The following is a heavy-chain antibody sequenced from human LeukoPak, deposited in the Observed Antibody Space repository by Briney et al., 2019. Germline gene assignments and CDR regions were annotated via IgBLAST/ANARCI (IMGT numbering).Heavy chain of an antibody. CDR3: ARGKLGIRYFDWPKPYYFDY. Sequence: SETLSLTCAVYGGSFSGYYWTWIRQPPGKGLEWIGEINYSGSTNYNPSLKSRVTISVDTSKNQFSLKLSSVTAADTAVYYCARGKLGIRYFDWPKPYYFDYWGQGTLVTVSS. J-gene: IGHJ4*02. CDR2: INYSGST. V-gene: IGHV4-34*01. D-gene: IGHD3-9*01. CDR1: GGSFSGYY.